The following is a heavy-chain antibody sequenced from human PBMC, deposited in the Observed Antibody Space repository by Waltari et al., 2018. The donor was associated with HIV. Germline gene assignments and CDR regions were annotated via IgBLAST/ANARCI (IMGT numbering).Heavy chain of an antibody. CDR2: MNPNSGNT. J-gene: IGHJ6*02. CDR3: SRGLHGTATSCLLYHGMDV. V-gene: IGHV1-8*01. CDR1: GYTFSTYD. D-gene: IGHD2-2*01. Sequence: QVQLVQSGAEVKKPGASVKVSCKASGYTFSTYDINWVRQATGQGLEWMGWMNPNSGNTGYAQKFQGRVNMTRNSSIRTAYMELSSLRSDDTAVYYCSRGLHGTATSCLLYHGMDVWGQGTAVSVSS.